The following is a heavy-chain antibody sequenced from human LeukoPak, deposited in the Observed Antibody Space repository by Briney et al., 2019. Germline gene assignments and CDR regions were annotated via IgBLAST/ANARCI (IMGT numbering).Heavy chain of an antibody. V-gene: IGHV3-7*01. CDR1: RFTFSTYW. D-gene: IGHD1-26*01. Sequence: QAGGSLRLSCAASRFTFSTYWMTWVRQAPGKGLEWVGNINQGGSETYYVDSVKGRFTISRDNPRNSLYLQMNSLRAEDTAVYYCARGGLYHYSGTSGDYWGQGTLVTVSS. CDR3: ARGGLYHYSGTSGDY. J-gene: IGHJ4*02. CDR2: INQGGSET.